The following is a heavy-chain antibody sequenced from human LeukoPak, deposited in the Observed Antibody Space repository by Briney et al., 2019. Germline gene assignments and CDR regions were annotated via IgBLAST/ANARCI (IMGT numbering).Heavy chain of an antibody. V-gene: IGHV3-7*01. CDR3: ARARIAARRGGTVFDY. D-gene: IGHD6-6*01. CDR2: IKQDGSEK. CDR1: GFTFSSYW. Sequence: GGSLRLSCAASGFTFSSYWMSWVRQAPGKGLEWVAHIKQDGSEKYYVDSVKGRFTISRDNAKNSLYLQMNSLRAEDTAVYYCARARIAARRGGTVFDYWGQGTLVTVSS. J-gene: IGHJ4*02.